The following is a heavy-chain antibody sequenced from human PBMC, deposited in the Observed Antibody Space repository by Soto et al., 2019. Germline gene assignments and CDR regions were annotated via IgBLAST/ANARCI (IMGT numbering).Heavy chain of an antibody. D-gene: IGHD3-10*01. CDR1: GGSISSSSYF. Sequence: SETLSLTCSVSGGSISSSSYFWGWIRQPPGKGLEWIGSIYYSGSTYYNPSLKSRVTVSVDTSKNQFSLKLSSVTAADTAVYYCARGDVLLWFGESLLNWFDPWGQGTLVTSPQ. V-gene: IGHV4-39*07. CDR3: ARGDVLLWFGESLLNWFDP. CDR2: IYYSGST. J-gene: IGHJ5*02.